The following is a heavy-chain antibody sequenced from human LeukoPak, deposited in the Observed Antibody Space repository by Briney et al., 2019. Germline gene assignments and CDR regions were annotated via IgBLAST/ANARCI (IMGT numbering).Heavy chain of an antibody. J-gene: IGHJ4*02. Sequence: GGSLRLSCAASGFTFSSYSMNWARQAPGKGLEWVGNINQDASEINYVDSVKGRFTISRVNAENSLYLQMNSLRAEDTAIYYCARDRHINSWSNDRFDYWGQGALVTVSS. V-gene: IGHV3-7*01. CDR1: GFTFSSYS. D-gene: IGHD6-13*01. CDR3: ARDRHINSWSNDRFDY. CDR2: INQDASEI.